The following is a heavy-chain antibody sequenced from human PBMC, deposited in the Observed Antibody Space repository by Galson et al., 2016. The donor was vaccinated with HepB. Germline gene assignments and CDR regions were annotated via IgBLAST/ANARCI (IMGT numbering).Heavy chain of an antibody. D-gene: IGHD1-14*01. CDR3: LRDTGRGSPDS. CDR2: INRDGSTT. Sequence: SLRLSCAASGFIFSTYWMHWVRQVPGKGLVWVSRINRDGSTTSYADSVKGRFTITRDNAKNTLYLQMDSLRAEDTALYYCLRDTGRGSPDSWDQGTLVTVSS. CDR1: GFIFSTYW. V-gene: IGHV3-74*01. J-gene: IGHJ4*02.